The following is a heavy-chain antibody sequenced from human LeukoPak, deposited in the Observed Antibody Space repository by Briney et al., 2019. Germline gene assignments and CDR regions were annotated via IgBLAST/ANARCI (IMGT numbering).Heavy chain of an antibody. D-gene: IGHD3-22*01. Sequence: PGGSLRLSCAASGFTFSSYAMSWVRQAPGKGLEWVGSIWYNGSNTYHADSVKGRFTISRDNPKNTLYLQMNSLRAEDTAVYYCARGEQYSYHSSGPKSSDALGIWGQGTIVTVSS. J-gene: IGHJ3*02. CDR3: ARGEQYSYHSSGPKSSDALGI. CDR2: IWYNGSNT. CDR1: GFTFSSYA. V-gene: IGHV3-33*08.